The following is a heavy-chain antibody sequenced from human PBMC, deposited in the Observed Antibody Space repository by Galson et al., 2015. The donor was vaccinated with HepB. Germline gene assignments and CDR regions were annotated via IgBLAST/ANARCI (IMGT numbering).Heavy chain of an antibody. Sequence: SLSICCAAYGFTFSNSVMSRVPQAPGTGREWVSGISGTTGSTYYAASVKGRFTISRDNSKNTLYLHVNSLRAEDTALYFCAKDRGWEQHLHYFDYWGQGTLVSVSS. J-gene: IGHJ4*02. CDR2: ISGTTGST. CDR1: GFTFSNSV. D-gene: IGHD1-26*01. V-gene: IGHV3-23*01. CDR3: AKDRGWEQHLHYFDY.